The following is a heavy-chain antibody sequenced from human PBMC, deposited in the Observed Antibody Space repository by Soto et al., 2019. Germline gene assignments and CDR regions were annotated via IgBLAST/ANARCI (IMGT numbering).Heavy chain of an antibody. CDR2: ISGTGGST. CDR3: VKDCPGSSTTSYFHYGLDV. Sequence: EVRLLEYGGGLVQPGGSLRLSCEASGFTFSDYAMSWVRQAPGKGLEWVSSISGTGGSTYYTDSVKGRFTVSRDIPDYTVYLQLNSLRAEDTAIYYCVKDCPGSSTTSYFHYGLDVWGQGTTVTVSS. D-gene: IGHD3-3*02. J-gene: IGHJ6*02. V-gene: IGHV3-23*01. CDR1: GFTFSDYA.